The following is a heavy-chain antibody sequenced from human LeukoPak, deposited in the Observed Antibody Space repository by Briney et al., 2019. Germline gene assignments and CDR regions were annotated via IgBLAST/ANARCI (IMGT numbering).Heavy chain of an antibody. V-gene: IGHV1-69*06. Sequence: SVKVSCKASGGTFSSYAISWVRQAPGQGLEWMGGIIPIFGTANYAQKFQGRVTITADKSTSTAYMELRSLRSDDTAVYYCARGSTSRYYYDRSGYYRGAVDQWGQETLVTVSS. D-gene: IGHD3-22*01. J-gene: IGHJ4*02. CDR1: GGTFSSYA. CDR3: ARGSTSRYYYDRSGYYRGAVDQ. CDR2: IIPIFGTA.